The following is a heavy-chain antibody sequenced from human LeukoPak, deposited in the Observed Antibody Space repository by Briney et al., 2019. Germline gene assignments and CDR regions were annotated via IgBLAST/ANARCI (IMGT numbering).Heavy chain of an antibody. CDR3: ARDPLTYYYDSSGRGAFDI. D-gene: IGHD3-22*01. J-gene: IGHJ3*02. CDR1: GFTVSSNY. V-gene: IGHV3-48*02. CDR2: ISSSSSTI. Sequence: GGSLRLACAASGFTVSSNYMSWVRQAPGKGLEWVSYISSSSSTIYYADSVKGRFTISRDNAKNSLYLQMNSLRDEDTAVYYCARDPLTYYYDSSGRGAFDIWGKGQWSPSLQ.